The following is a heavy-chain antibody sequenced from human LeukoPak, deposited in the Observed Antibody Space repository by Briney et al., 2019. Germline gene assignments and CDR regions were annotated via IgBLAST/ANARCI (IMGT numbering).Heavy chain of an antibody. CDR2: IYSGGST. J-gene: IGHJ4*02. Sequence: GGSLRLSCAASGFTVSSNYMSWVRQAPGKGLEWFSVIYSGGSTYYADSVKGRFTISRDNSKNTLYLQMNSLRAEDTAVYYCARRPKEGTSVDWGQGTLVTVSS. V-gene: IGHV3-66*01. D-gene: IGHD1-14*01. CDR3: ARRPKEGTSVD. CDR1: GFTVSSNY.